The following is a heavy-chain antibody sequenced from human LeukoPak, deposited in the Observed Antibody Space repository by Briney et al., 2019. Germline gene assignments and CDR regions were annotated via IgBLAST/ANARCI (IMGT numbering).Heavy chain of an antibody. Sequence: LETLSLTCAVYGGSFSGYYWSWIRQPPGKRLEWIGEINHSGSTNYNPSLKSRVTISVDTSKNQFSLKLSSVTAADTAVYYCAREAYYYDSSGYQTNFYFDYWGQGTLVTVSS. CDR3: AREAYYYDSSGYQTNFYFDY. D-gene: IGHD3-22*01. J-gene: IGHJ4*02. CDR1: GGSFSGYY. CDR2: INHSGST. V-gene: IGHV4-34*01.